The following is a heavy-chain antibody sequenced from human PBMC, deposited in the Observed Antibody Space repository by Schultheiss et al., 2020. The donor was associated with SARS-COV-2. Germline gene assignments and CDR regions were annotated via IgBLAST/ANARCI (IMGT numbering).Heavy chain of an antibody. CDR2: ISAYNGNT. J-gene: IGHJ6*02. Sequence: ASVKVSCKASGYTFTSYGISWVRQAPGQGLEWMGWISAYNGNTNYAQKLQGRVTMTTDTSTSTAYMELRSLRSDDTAVYYCASPYCSSTSCSYTYYYYGMDVWGQGTTVTVSS. V-gene: IGHV1-18*01. CDR1: GYTFTSYG. D-gene: IGHD2-2*01. CDR3: ASPYCSSTSCSYTYYYYGMDV.